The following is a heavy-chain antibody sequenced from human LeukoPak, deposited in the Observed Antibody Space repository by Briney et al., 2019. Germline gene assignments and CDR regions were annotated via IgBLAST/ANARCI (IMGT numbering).Heavy chain of an antibody. CDR2: ISAYNSNT. D-gene: IGHD2-2*01. CDR1: GYTFTSYS. J-gene: IGHJ4*02. Sequence: ASVTLSCTASGYTFTSYSINWIRQPPGQGLERMGWISAYNSNTNYAQKLQGRVTMTTDTSTSTAYMELRSLRSDDTAVYYCARLFLHSCLDDWGQGTLVTVSS. V-gene: IGHV1-18*01. CDR3: ARLFLHSCLDD.